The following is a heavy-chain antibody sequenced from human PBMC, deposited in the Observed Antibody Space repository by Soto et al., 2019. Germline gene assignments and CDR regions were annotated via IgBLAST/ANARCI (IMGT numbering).Heavy chain of an antibody. CDR1: GGSISSGDYY. CDR2: IYYSGST. CDR3: AREEGAAAGPMGFDY. D-gene: IGHD6-13*01. J-gene: IGHJ4*02. V-gene: IGHV4-30-4*01. Sequence: PSETLSLTCTVSGGSISSGDYYWSWIRQPPGKGLEWIGYIYYSGSTYYNPSLKSRVTISVDTSKNQFSLKLSSVTAADTAVYYCAREEGAAAGPMGFDYWGQGTLVTVSS.